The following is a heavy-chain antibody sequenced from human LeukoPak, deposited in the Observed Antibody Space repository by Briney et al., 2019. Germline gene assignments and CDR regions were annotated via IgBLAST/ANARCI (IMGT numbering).Heavy chain of an antibody. CDR1: GYTFTGYY. V-gene: IGHV1-2*02. D-gene: IGHD3-10*01. CDR3: VRAHVLLWFGEPFDP. Sequence: GASVKVSCKASGYTFTGYYMHWVRQAPGQGLEWMGWINPNSGGTNYAQKFQGRVTMTRDPSISTAYMELSRLGSDDTAVYYCVRAHVLLWFGEPFDPWGQGTLVTVSS. CDR2: INPNSGGT. J-gene: IGHJ5*02.